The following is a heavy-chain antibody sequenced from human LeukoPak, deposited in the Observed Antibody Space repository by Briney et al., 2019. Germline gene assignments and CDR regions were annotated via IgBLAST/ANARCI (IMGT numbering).Heavy chain of an antibody. CDR2: INWNGGST. V-gene: IGHV3-20*04. CDR3: ARGGLLWFGEPSYDAFDT. J-gene: IGHJ3*02. Sequence: GGSLRLSCAASGFTFDDYGMSWVRQAPGTGLEWVSGINWNGGSTGYADSVKGRFTISRDNAKNSLYLQMNSLRAEDTALYYCARGGLLWFGEPSYDAFDTWGQGTMVTVSS. D-gene: IGHD3-10*01. CDR1: GFTFDDYG.